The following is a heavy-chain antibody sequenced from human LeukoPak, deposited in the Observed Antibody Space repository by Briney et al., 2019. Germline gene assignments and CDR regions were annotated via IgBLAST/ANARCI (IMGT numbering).Heavy chain of an antibody. D-gene: IGHD3-10*01. Sequence: GGSLRLSCAASGFTFRNFAMSGVRQAPGKGLEWVSTIVVTGGVTYYADSVTGRFTISRDNSKNILYLHLNSLSVADTAVSYCAKDDGGEYHLFDSWGQGTLVTVSS. CDR1: GFTFRNFA. CDR2: IVVTGGVT. CDR3: AKDDGGEYHLFDS. J-gene: IGHJ4*02. V-gene: IGHV3-23*01.